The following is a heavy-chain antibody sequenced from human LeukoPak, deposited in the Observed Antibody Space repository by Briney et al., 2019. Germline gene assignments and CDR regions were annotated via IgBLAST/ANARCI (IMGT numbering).Heavy chain of an antibody. CDR3: ARENPLSDFWSGHDAFDI. V-gene: IGHV1-18*01. D-gene: IGHD3-3*01. J-gene: IGHJ3*02. Sequence: ASVTVSCKASGYTFTSYGISWVRQAPGQGLEWMGWISAYNGNTNYAQKLQGRVTMTTDTSTSTAYMELRSLRSDDTAVYYCARENPLSDFWSGHDAFDIWGQGTMVTVSS. CDR1: GYTFTSYG. CDR2: ISAYNGNT.